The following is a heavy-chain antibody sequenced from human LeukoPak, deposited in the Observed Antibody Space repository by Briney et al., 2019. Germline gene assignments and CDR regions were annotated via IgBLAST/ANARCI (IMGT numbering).Heavy chain of an antibody. CDR3: ARDPWGSYAPKGYFDY. Sequence: GASVKVSCKASGYTFTGYYMHWVRQAPGQGLEWMGGIIPIFGTANYAQKFQGRVTITADKSTSTAYMELSSLRSEDTAVYYCARDPWGSYAPKGYFDYWGQGTLVTVSS. CDR2: IIPIFGTA. V-gene: IGHV1-69*06. D-gene: IGHD3-16*01. J-gene: IGHJ4*02. CDR1: GYTFTGYY.